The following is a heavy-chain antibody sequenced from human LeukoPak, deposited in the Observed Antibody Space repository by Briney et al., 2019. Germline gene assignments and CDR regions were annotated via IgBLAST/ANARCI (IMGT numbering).Heavy chain of an antibody. CDR3: ARTTSFTASGYDY. Sequence: ASVTVFFTSSGYTFTNYHINWVRQAPGQGLEWMGWMNPNNGDSGYAQKFQGRVTITRDTSISTSYMELRSLRSDDTAVYFCARTTSFTASGYDYWGQGTLVTVSS. CDR1: GYTFTNYH. J-gene: IGHJ4*02. CDR2: MNPNNGDS. D-gene: IGHD6-25*01. V-gene: IGHV1-8*03.